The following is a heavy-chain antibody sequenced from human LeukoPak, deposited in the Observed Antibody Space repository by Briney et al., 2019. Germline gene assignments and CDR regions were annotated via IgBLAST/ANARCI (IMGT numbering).Heavy chain of an antibody. V-gene: IGHV4-30-4*08. CDR1: GGSISSGDYY. Sequence: SETLSLTCTVSGGSISSGDYYWSWIRQSPGKGLEWIGYIYYGGSTYYNPSLKSRVTISVDTSKNQFSLKLSSVTAADTAVYYCATGPRYYYYYYYMDVWGKGTTVTVSS. J-gene: IGHJ6*03. CDR2: IYYGGST. CDR3: ATGPRYYYYYYYMDV.